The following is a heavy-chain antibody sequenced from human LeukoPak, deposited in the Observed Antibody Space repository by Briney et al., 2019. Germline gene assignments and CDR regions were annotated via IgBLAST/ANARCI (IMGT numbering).Heavy chain of an antibody. CDR3: ARGQVAPYYHYMDV. J-gene: IGHJ6*03. Sequence: SDTLSLTCTVSGGSISSYYRSWIRQPPGKGLEWIGYIYYSGSTNYNPSLKSRVTISVDTSKNQFSLKLSSVTAADTAVYYCARGQVAPYYHYMDVWGKGTTVTVSS. V-gene: IGHV4-59*07. CDR2: IYYSGST. CDR1: GGSISSYY. D-gene: IGHD2-15*01.